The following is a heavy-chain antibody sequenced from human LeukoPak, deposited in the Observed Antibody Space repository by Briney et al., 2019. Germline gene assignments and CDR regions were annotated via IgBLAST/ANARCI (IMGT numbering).Heavy chain of an antibody. CDR1: GYSISSGYY. D-gene: IGHD5-24*01. CDR2: IYYSGST. J-gene: IGHJ3*02. V-gene: IGHV4-38-2*02. CDR3: ARDGGYNGAFDI. Sequence: SETLSLTCTVSGYSISSGYYWSWIRQPPGKGLEWIGSIYYSGSTYYNPSLKSRVTISVDTSKNQFSLKLSSVTAADTAVYYCARDGGYNGAFDIWGQGTMVTVSS.